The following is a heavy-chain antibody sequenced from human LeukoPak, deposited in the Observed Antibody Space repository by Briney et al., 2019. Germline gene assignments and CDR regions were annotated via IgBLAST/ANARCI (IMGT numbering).Heavy chain of an antibody. V-gene: IGHV4-34*01. Sequence: SETLSLTCAVYLGSFRVYYWSWMRQPPGEGLEWIGEINHSGSTNHNPPPKSRVNISVDTSKNQFPLNLRSVAGAGPALYSLARVRSSGDNEDWGQGTLVTVSS. J-gene: IGHJ4*02. CDR2: INHSGST. CDR1: LGSFRVYY. D-gene: IGHD6-19*01. CDR3: ARVRSSGDNED.